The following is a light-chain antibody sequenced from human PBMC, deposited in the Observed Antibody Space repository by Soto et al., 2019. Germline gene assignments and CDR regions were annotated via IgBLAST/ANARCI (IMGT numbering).Light chain of an antibody. V-gene: IGKV3-11*01. CDR1: QRVGSY. J-gene: IGKJ1*01. Sequence: EIELTQSPATLSLSPGERATLSYRPSQRVGSYLAWFRQYPGQPPGLLIYNTAIRATGVPARFSGSGSGTDFTLTISSLEAEDFAIYYCQQRSDWPPTCGQGTKVDIK. CDR2: NTA. CDR3: QQRSDWPPT.